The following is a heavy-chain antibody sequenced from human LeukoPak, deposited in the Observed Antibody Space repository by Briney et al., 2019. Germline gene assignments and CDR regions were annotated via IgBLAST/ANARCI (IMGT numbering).Heavy chain of an antibody. V-gene: IGHV3-7*01. CDR3: ASTEYSPWYSFDY. CDR2: IKQDGSEK. Sequence: GGSLRLSCAASGFTFSDFWMTWARQAPGKGLEWVANIKQDGSEKYYVDSVRGRFTISRDNAKNSLYLQMNSLRAEDTAVYYCASTEYSPWYSFDYWGQGTLVTVSS. D-gene: IGHD6-6*01. CDR1: GFTFSDFW. J-gene: IGHJ4*02.